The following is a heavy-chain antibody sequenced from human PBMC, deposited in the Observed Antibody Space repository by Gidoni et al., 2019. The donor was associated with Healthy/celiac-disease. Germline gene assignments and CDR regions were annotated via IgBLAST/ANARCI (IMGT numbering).Heavy chain of an antibody. CDR2: ISSSSSYI. CDR1: GFTFSSYS. CDR3: ARFFGVVTPRYGMDV. D-gene: IGHD3-3*01. Sequence: EVQLVESGGGLVKPGGSLRLSCAASGFTFSSYSMNWVRQAPGKGLEWVSSISSSSSYIYYADSVKGRFTISRDNAKNSLYLQMNSLRAEDTAVYYCARFFGVVTPRYGMDVWGQGTTVTVSS. J-gene: IGHJ6*02. V-gene: IGHV3-21*01.